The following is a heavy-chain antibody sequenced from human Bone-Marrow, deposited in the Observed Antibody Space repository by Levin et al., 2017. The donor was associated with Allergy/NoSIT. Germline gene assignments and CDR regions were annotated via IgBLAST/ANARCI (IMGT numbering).Heavy chain of an antibody. J-gene: IGHJ6*02. CDR2: ISPGNSKT. Sequence: GESLKISCKVFGFAFTTYSIGWVRQMPGKGLEWMGIISPGNSKTLYSPSFEGQVTISVDKSTSTAYLQWISLKTSDSATYFCARLDGYTEPSVFIYGLDAWGQGTTVIVSS. CDR1: GFAFTTYS. CDR3: ARLDGYTEPSVFIYGLDA. D-gene: IGHD5-18*01. V-gene: IGHV5-51*01.